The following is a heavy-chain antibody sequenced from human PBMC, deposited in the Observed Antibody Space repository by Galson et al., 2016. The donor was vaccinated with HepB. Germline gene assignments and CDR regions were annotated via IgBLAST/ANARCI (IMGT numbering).Heavy chain of an antibody. J-gene: IGHJ5*02. CDR3: ATDFLIDYGSGNNWAHNWFGP. D-gene: IGHD3-10*01. V-gene: IGHV3-30-3*01. CDR1: DFTFSDYT. CDR2: ISYDGSGK. Sequence: SLRLSCAASDFTFSDYTMHWVRQAPGKGLEWVAVISYDGSGKFYTDSVKGRFTISRDNSENTLYMQMNRRRAEDTAVYYCATDFLIDYGSGNNWAHNWFGPWGQGTLVTVSS.